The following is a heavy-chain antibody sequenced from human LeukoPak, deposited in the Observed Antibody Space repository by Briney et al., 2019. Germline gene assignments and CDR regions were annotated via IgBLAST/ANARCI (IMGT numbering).Heavy chain of an antibody. CDR3: AKDAAGPEY. Sequence: GGSLRLSCAASGLTFSDYSMTWVRQSPGKGLFWVSGISAGGGSTYCADSVKGRFTISRDNSRNTLYLQMNSLRAEDTAVYYCAKDAAGPEYWGQGTLVTVSS. CDR2: ISAGGGST. J-gene: IGHJ4*02. D-gene: IGHD6-13*01. V-gene: IGHV3-23*01. CDR1: GLTFSDYS.